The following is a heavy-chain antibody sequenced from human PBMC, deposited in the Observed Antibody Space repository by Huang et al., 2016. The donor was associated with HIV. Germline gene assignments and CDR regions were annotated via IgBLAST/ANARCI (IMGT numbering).Heavy chain of an antibody. CDR3: ASQPGP. V-gene: IGHV3-7*01. CDR1: GFTFSNYW. Sequence: EVQLVESGGGLVQPGGSLGLSCAASGFTFSNYWMSWVRQAQGKGREWGANRKQDGSETYYVDSVKGRFTISRDNAKNSLYLQMNSLRAEDTAVYYCASQPGPWGQGTLVTVSS. CDR2: RKQDGSET. J-gene: IGHJ5*02.